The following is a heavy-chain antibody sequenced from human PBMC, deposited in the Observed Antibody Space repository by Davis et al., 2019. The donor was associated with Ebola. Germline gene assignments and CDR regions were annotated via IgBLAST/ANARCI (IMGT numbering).Heavy chain of an antibody. J-gene: IGHJ3*01. CDR1: GFVFSSYV. CDR3: VKDTSNIWFDV. CDR2: LGTSADT. V-gene: IGHV3-23*01. D-gene: IGHD2/OR15-2a*01. Sequence: GGSLRLSCAASGFVFSSYVMSWVRRAPGKGLEWVSTLGTSADTSYADSVKGRFTISRDNSKNTLHLQMNSLRVEDTAMYYCVKDTSNIWFDVWGQGTNVTVSS.